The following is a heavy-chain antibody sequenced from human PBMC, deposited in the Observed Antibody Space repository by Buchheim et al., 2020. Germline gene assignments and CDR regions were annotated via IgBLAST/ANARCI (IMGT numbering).Heavy chain of an antibody. CDR3: ARADTMIVVVPYD. V-gene: IGHV3-30-3*01. D-gene: IGHD3-22*01. Sequence: QVQLVESGGGVVQPGRSLRLSCAASGFTFSSYAMHWVRQAPGKGLEWVAVISYDGSNKYYADSVKGRFTISSDNSKNTLYLQMNSLRAEDTAVYYCARADTMIVVVPYDWGQGTL. CDR2: ISYDGSNK. J-gene: IGHJ4*02. CDR1: GFTFSSYA.